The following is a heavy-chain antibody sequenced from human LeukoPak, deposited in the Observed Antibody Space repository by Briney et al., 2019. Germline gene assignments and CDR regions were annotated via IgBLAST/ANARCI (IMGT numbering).Heavy chain of an antibody. D-gene: IGHD4-17*01. V-gene: IGHV4-4*02. CDR3: AREGGPGGDYGSIDS. CDR1: GGSISSTNW. J-gene: IGHJ4*02. Sequence: PSGTLSLTCGVSGGSISSTNWYSWVRQPPGQGLEWIGEISLSGLTNYNPSLKSRVTMSLDKSKNLLSLTLTSVTAADTAVYYCAREGGPGGDYGSIDSWGQGTLVTVSS. CDR2: ISLSGLT.